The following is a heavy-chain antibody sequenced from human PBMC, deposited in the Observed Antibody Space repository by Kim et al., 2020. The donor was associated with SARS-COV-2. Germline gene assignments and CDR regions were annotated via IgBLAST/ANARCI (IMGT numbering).Heavy chain of an antibody. V-gene: IGHV1-69*13. D-gene: IGHD3-10*01. Sequence: SVKVSCKASGGTFSSYAISWVRQAPGQGLEWMGGIIPIFGTANYAQKFQGRVTITAYESTSTAYMELSSLRSEDTAVYYCAGLWFRELFPGYYYMDVWG. CDR2: IIPIFGTA. J-gene: IGHJ6*03. CDR3: AGLWFRELFPGYYYMDV. CDR1: GGTFSSYA.